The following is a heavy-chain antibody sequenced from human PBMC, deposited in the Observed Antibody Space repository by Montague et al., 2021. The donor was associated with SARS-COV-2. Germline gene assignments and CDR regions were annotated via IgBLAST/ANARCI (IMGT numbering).Heavy chain of an antibody. CDR3: ARGDYYDCSGYVHDAFDI. Sequence: SLRLSCAASGNTLSHYYMAWIRQAPGKGLVWVSYVSGSSTYTSYADSLKGRFFISRDNAKTSLFLQMNSLRAEDTAVYYCARGDYYDCSGYVHDAFDICGQGSMDSVSS. CDR2: VSGSSTYT. J-gene: IGHJ3*02. CDR1: GNTLSHYY. D-gene: IGHD3-22*01. V-gene: IGHV3-11*06.